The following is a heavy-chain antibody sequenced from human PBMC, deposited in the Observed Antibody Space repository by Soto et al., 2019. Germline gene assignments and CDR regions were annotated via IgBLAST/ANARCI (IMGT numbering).Heavy chain of an antibody. J-gene: IGHJ4*02. CDR1: GGSINTFD. CDR3: AISGSYSAYNFPHRIQAWSFDF. CDR2: IFSSGST. Sequence: PSETLSLTGTVCGGSINTFDWSWVRQPAWKGLEWIGRIFSSGSTSFNPSLESRVAMSVDTSKNHFSLNLSSVTAADMAVYYCAISGSYSAYNFPHRIQAWSFDFWGQGALVALCS. D-gene: IGHD5-12*01. V-gene: IGHV4-4*07.